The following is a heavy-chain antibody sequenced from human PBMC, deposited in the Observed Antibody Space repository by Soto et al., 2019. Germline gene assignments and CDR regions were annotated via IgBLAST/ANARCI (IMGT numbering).Heavy chain of an antibody. J-gene: IGHJ6*02. V-gene: IGHV3-23*01. D-gene: IGHD2-21*01. CDR2: ISGSGSSV. CDR3: AKVRATYLSASYFYYGLDV. Sequence: EVQLLESGGGLVRPGGSLRLSCAASGFTFSHYVLSWVRQAPGRGLAWVSSISGSGSSVYLADSVRGRFAMSRDLSTNTVSLHMNSLRVEDTAIYYCAKVRATYLSASYFYYGLDVWGQATTVTVSS. CDR1: GFTFSHYV.